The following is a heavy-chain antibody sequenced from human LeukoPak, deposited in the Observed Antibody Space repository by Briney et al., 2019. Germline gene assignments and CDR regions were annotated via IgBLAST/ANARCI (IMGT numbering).Heavy chain of an antibody. CDR2: ISSSGSTR. J-gene: IGHJ4*02. V-gene: IGHV3-48*03. CDR3: ARDRGDYVTSFFDF. Sequence: GGSLRLSCAASGFTFSSYAMSWVRQAPGKGLEWVSYISSSGSTRYYADSVKGRFTISRDNAKNSLYLQMNSLRAEDTAVYYCARDRGDYVTSFFDFWGQGTLVTVSS. CDR1: GFTFSSYA. D-gene: IGHD3-16*01.